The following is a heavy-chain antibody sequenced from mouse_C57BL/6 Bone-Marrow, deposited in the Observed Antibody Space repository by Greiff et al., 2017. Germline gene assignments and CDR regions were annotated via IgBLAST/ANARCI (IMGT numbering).Heavy chain of an antibody. J-gene: IGHJ2*01. D-gene: IGHD1-1*01. Sequence: EVKLVESGGGLVKPGGSLKLSCAASGFTFSGYGMHWVRQAPGQGLEWVAYICSGSSNIYYADTVKGRFTISRDNAKNTLFLQLTSLGSEDTAVYYSARRSHGSSLDYWGQGTTLTVSS. CDR2: ICSGSSNI. V-gene: IGHV5-17*01. CDR3: ARRSHGSSLDY. CDR1: GFTFSGYG.